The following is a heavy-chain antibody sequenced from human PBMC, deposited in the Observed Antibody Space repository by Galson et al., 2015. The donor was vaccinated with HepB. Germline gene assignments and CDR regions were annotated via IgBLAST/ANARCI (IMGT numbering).Heavy chain of an antibody. J-gene: IGHJ6*03. D-gene: IGHD3-3*01. Sequence: SVKVSCKASGYTFTAYYMLWVRQAPGQGLEWMGWINPNSGGTNYAQKFQGRVTMTRDTSITTAYMELSRLRSDDTALYYCARDFSVGRYDLRTPVGDYYMDVWGKGTTVTVSS. CDR2: INPNSGGT. V-gene: IGHV1-2*02. CDR3: ARDFSVGRYDLRTPVGDYYMDV. CDR1: GYTFTAYY.